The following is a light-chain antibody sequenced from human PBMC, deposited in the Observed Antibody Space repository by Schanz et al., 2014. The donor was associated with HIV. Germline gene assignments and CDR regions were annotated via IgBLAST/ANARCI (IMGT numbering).Light chain of an antibody. Sequence: EIVLTQSPGSLSLSPGGRATLSCGASQRLSSSYLAWYQQKRDQPPRLVIYATSTRAAGIPDRFSGTGSGTDFTLTISSLEPEDFAVYYCQQYGSSPSWTFGQGTKVEIK. J-gene: IGKJ1*01. CDR3: QQYGSSPSWT. CDR1: QRLSSSY. V-gene: IGKV3-20*01. CDR2: ATS.